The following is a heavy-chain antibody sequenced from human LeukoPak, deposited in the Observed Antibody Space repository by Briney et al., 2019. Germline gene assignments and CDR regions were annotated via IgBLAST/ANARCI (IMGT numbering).Heavy chain of an antibody. CDR1: GFTFSTYW. D-gene: IGHD2-21*01. CDR3: ARDRDLGGLVVDV. J-gene: IGHJ6*02. Sequence: GGSLRLSCAAPGFTFSTYWMSWVRQAPGKGLEWVASIKQDGGERDYVDSVQGRFIISRDNAKNSLYLQMNSLRPEDTALYYCARDRDLGGLVVDVWGQGTTLIVSS. CDR2: IKQDGGER. V-gene: IGHV3-7*01.